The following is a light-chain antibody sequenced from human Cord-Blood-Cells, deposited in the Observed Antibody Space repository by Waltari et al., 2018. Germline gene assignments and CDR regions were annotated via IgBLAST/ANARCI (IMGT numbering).Light chain of an antibody. J-gene: IGKJ4*01. CDR1: HDISNY. CDR2: DAS. CDR3: QQYDNLPPALT. Sequence: DIQMTQSPSSLSASVGDRVTITCQASHDISNYLNWYQQKPGKAPKLLIYDASNLETGFPSRFSGSGSGTDFTFTISSLQPEDIATYYCQQYDNLPPALTFGGGTKVEIK. V-gene: IGKV1-33*01.